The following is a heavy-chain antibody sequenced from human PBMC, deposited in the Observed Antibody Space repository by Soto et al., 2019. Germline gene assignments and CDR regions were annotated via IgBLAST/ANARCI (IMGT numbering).Heavy chain of an antibody. D-gene: IGHD1-26*01. CDR2: INPHGSST. CDR3: ARSSGGNFGIIIEGTNWFAP. Sequence: ASVKVSCKAPRDTFTSYYINWVRQAPGQGLEWMGVINPHGSSTAYAQKSKGRVTLTRDTSASTVYMEVSSLTSEDTAMYYCARSSGGNFGIIIEGTNWFAPWGQGTLVTVSS. J-gene: IGHJ5*02. V-gene: IGHV1-46*01. CDR1: RDTFTSYY.